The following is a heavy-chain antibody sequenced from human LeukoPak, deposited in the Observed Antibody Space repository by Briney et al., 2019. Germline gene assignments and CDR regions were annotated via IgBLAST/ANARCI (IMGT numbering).Heavy chain of an antibody. CDR3: TTGAWIQLWLADY. V-gene: IGHV3-15*01. J-gene: IGHJ4*02. Sequence: GGSLRLSCAASGFTFSNAWMTWVRQAPGKGLEWVGLIKSKTDGGTTDYAAPVKGRFTISRDDSKTTLYLQMNSLKAEDTAVYYCTTGAWIQLWLADYWGRGTLVTVSS. D-gene: IGHD5-18*01. CDR2: IKSKTDGGTT. CDR1: GFTFSNAW.